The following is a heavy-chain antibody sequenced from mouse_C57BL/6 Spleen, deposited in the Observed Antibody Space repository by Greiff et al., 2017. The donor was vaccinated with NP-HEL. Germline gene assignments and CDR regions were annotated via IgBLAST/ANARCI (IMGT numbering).Heavy chain of an antibody. D-gene: IGHD2-14*01. V-gene: IGHV5-17*01. CDR1: GFTFSDYG. Sequence: DVMLVESGGGLVKPGGSLKLSCAASGFTFSDYGMHWVRQAPEKGLEWVAYISSGSSTIYYADTVKGRFTISRDNAKNTLFLQMTSLRSEDTAMYYCAREGTWQFDYWGQGTTLTVSS. CDR2: ISSGSSTI. CDR3: AREGTWQFDY. J-gene: IGHJ2*01.